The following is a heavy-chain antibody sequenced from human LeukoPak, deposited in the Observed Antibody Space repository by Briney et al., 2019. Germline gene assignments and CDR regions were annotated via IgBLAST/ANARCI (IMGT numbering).Heavy chain of an antibody. CDR3: ARGAGYSYEI. J-gene: IGHJ4*02. Sequence: SETLSLTCTVSGGSISSSSYYWGWIRQPPGKGLEWIGEINHSGSTNYNPSLKSRVTISVDTSKNQFSLKLSSVTAADTAVYYCARGAGYSYEIWGQGTLVTVSS. V-gene: IGHV4-39*07. D-gene: IGHD5-18*01. CDR2: INHSGST. CDR1: GGSISSSSYY.